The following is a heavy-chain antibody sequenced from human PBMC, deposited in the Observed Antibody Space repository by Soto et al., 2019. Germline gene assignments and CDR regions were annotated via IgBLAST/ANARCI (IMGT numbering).Heavy chain of an antibody. D-gene: IGHD3-16*01. CDR2: INSILGIS. V-gene: IGHV1-69*02. CDR1: GGTFNSDT. J-gene: IGHJ5*01. Sequence: QVQLVQSGAEVKEPGSSVKVSCKASGGTFNSDTINWVRQAPGQGLEWMGRINSILGISNYAQKFQGRIAITADKSTNSGYMALRSLRSDDTAVYYCARGPVRGMGGDSWGQGTLVTVSS. CDR3: ARGPVRGMGGDS.